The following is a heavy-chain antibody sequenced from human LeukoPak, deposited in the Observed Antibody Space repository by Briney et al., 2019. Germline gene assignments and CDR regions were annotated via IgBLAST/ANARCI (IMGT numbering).Heavy chain of an antibody. V-gene: IGHV3-23*01. CDR2: ISGSGGTT. CDR3: AKTGYCSSTSCLAID. CDR1: GFTFNNYA. J-gene: IGHJ4*02. D-gene: IGHD2-2*01. Sequence: GRSLRLSCAASGFTFNNYAMSWVRQAPGKGLEWVSAISGSGGTTYYADSVKGRFTISRDNSKNTLYLQMNSLRAEDTAEYYCAKTGYCSSTSCLAIDWGQGTLVTVSS.